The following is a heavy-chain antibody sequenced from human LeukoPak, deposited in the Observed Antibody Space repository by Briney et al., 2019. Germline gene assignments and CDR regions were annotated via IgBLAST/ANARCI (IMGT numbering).Heavy chain of an antibody. Sequence: GGSLRLSCAASGFTFSSYNMNWVRQAPGKGLEWVSSISSSSSYIYYADSVKGRFTISRDNAKNSLYLQMYSLRAEDMALYYCAKGGYSSSWPFDYWGQGTLVTVSS. J-gene: IGHJ4*02. CDR2: ISSSSSYI. CDR1: GFTFSSYN. V-gene: IGHV3-21*04. CDR3: AKGGYSSSWPFDY. D-gene: IGHD6-13*01.